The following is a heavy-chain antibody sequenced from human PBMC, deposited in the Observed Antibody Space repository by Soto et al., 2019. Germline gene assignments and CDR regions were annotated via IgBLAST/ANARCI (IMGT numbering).Heavy chain of an antibody. CDR3: VKNSGWFNT. Sequence: QLSQSGGGLVQPGGSLTLSCAASGFTFGTTDMSWVRQAPGEGLEWVSTIDGSGGITYYADSVKGRFTISRDNSRNTVYLQMNSRRGDDTALYYCVKNSGWFNTWGQGALVTVSS. D-gene: IGHD3-10*01. J-gene: IGHJ5*02. CDR1: GFTFGTTD. CDR2: IDGSGGIT. V-gene: IGHV3-23*01.